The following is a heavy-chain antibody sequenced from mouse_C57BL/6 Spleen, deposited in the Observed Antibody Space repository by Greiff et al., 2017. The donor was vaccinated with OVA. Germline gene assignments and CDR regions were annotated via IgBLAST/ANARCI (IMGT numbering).Heavy chain of an antibody. D-gene: IGHD1-1*01. J-gene: IGHJ3*01. CDR1: GYTFTDYE. CDR2: IDPETGGT. CDR3: TREQGYYGSGGFAY. V-gene: IGHV1-15*01. Sequence: QVQLKESGAELVRPGASVTLSCKASGYTFTDYEMHWVKQTPVHGLEWIGAIDPETGGTAYNQKFKGKAILTADKSSSTAYMELRSLTSEDSAVYYCTREQGYYGSGGFAYWGQGTLVTVSA.